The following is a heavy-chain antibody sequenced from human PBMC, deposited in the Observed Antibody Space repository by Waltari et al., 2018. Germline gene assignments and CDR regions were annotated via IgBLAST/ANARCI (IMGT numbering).Heavy chain of an antibody. V-gene: IGHV3-48*02. CDR3: ASPSLGSGSYWAFDI. J-gene: IGHJ3*02. Sequence: EVALVESGGGLVQPGGSLRLSWAASGIPFSNYRLNWVRQAPGRGLEWVLYIGTTSSSISYADSVKGRFTISRDNAKNSLYLQMNSLRDEDTAVYYCASPSLGSGSYWAFDIWGQGTMVTVSS. CDR1: GIPFSNYR. CDR2: IGTTSSSI. D-gene: IGHD3-10*01.